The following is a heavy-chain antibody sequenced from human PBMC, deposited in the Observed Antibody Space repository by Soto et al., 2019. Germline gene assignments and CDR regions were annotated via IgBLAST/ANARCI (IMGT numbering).Heavy chain of an antibody. Sequence: SETLSLTCTVSGGSISSYYWSWIRQPPGKGLEWIGYIYYSGSTNYNPSLKSRVTISVDTSKNQFSLKLSSVTAADTAVYYCARGVRNYNWNDDYYYYMDVWGKGTTVTVSS. V-gene: IGHV4-59*01. CDR1: GGSISSYY. CDR2: IYYSGST. D-gene: IGHD1-20*01. CDR3: ARGVRNYNWNDDYYYYMDV. J-gene: IGHJ6*03.